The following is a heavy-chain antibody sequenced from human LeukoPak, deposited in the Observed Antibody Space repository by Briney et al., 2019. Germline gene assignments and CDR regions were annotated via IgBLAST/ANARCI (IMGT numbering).Heavy chain of an antibody. V-gene: IGHV3-53*01. CDR3: AKASSNGYYPAFDY. Sequence: GGSLRLSCAASGFTVSSNYMSWVRQAPGKGLEWVSVIYSGGSTYYADSVRGRFTISRDDSKNTLYLQMNSLRAEDSAVYYCAKASSNGYYPAFDYWGQGTLVTVSS. D-gene: IGHD6-19*01. CDR1: GFTVSSNY. CDR2: IYSGGST. J-gene: IGHJ4*02.